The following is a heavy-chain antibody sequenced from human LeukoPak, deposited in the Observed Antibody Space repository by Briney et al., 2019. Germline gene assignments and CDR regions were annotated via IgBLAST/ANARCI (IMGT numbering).Heavy chain of an antibody. Sequence: RSLRLSCAASGFTFSSYAMHWVRQAPGKGLEWVAVISYDGSNKYYADSVKGRFTISRDNSKNTLYLQMNSLRAEDTAVYYCARDYYYYYGMDVWGQGTTVTVSS. CDR2: ISYDGSNK. CDR3: ARDYYYYYGMDV. V-gene: IGHV3-30-3*01. CDR1: GFTFSSYA. J-gene: IGHJ6*02.